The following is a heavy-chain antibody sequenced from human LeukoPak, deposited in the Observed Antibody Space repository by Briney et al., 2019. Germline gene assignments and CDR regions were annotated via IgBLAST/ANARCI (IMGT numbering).Heavy chain of an antibody. D-gene: IGHD1-1*01. Sequence: PGGSLRLSCAASGFTFSSYAMHWVRQAPGKGLEWLAVIWYDGSNKYYADSVKGQFTISRDNSKNTLYLQMNSLRVEDTAVYYCARDRGTTDYYFDNWGQGTLVTVSS. CDR1: GFTFSSYA. J-gene: IGHJ4*02. CDR3: ARDRGTTDYYFDN. V-gene: IGHV3-33*01. CDR2: IWYDGSNK.